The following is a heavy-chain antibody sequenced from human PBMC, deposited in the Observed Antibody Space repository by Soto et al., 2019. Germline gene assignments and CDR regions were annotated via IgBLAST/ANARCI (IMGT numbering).Heavy chain of an antibody. J-gene: IGHJ4*02. V-gene: IGHV3-74*01. CDR3: ERAFDSLLSTAY. Sequence: EVQLVESGGGLVQPGGSLRLACAASGFTFSHYWMYWVRQDPGKGLVCVSRISSDGSYASYADSVKGRFTISRDSAKSTLLRQMNSLRAEDTFFYYCERAFDSLLSTAYWGQGTLVTVSS. CDR1: GFTFSHYW. D-gene: IGHD3-9*01. CDR2: ISSDGSYA.